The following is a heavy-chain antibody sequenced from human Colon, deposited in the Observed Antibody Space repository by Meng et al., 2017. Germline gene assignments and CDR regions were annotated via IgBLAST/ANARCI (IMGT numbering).Heavy chain of an antibody. Sequence: SETLSLTCTVSGGSISSYYWSWIRQPSGKGLEWIGYIYDSGSTNYNSSLKSRVTISVDTSKNQFSLRVSSVTAADTAVYYCARGPNGGYCSGGSCYRFDYWGQGTLVTVSS. J-gene: IGHJ4*02. CDR3: ARGPNGGYCSGGSCYRFDY. CDR1: GGSISSYY. V-gene: IGHV4-59*01. D-gene: IGHD2-15*01. CDR2: IYDSGST.